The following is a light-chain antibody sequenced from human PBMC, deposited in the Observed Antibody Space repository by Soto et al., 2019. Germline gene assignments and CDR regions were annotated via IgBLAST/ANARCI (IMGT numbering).Light chain of an antibody. CDR3: QQYGSSRGT. Sequence: EIVLTQSPGTLSLSPGERATLSCRASQSVSSYLAWYQQKPGQAPRLLIYATSSRATDVPDRFSGSGSGTDFTLTISRLEPEDFAVYYCQQYGSSRGTFGQGTKVDIK. CDR2: ATS. V-gene: IGKV3-20*01. J-gene: IGKJ1*01. CDR1: QSVSSY.